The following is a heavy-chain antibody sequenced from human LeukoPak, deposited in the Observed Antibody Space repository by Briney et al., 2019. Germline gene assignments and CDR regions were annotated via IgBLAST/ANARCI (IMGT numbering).Heavy chain of an antibody. J-gene: IGHJ5*02. CDR2: IYHSGST. V-gene: IGHV4-30-2*01. CDR3: AREPDYYDSSGYYRWFDP. D-gene: IGHD3-22*01. Sequence: TSETLSLTCAVSGGSISSGGYSWSWIRQPPGKGLEWIGYIYHSGSTYYNPSLKSRVTISVDKSKNQFSLKLISVTAADTAVYYCAREPDYYDSSGYYRWFDPWGQGTLVTVSS. CDR1: GGSISSGGYS.